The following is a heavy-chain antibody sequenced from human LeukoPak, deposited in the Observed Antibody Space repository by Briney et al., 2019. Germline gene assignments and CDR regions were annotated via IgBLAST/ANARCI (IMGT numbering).Heavy chain of an antibody. D-gene: IGHD3-22*01. CDR1: GYTFTSYD. CDR3: AREQNTMKAFDI. Sequence: ASVKVSCKASGYTFTSYDINWVRQAPGQGLEWMGWISAYNGNTNYAQKLQGRVTMTTDTSTSTAYMELRSLRSDDTAVYYCAREQNTMKAFDIWGQGTMVTVSP. J-gene: IGHJ3*02. CDR2: ISAYNGNT. V-gene: IGHV1-18*01.